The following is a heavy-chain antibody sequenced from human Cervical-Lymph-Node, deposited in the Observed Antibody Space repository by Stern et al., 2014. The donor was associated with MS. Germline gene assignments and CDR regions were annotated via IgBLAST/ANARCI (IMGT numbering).Heavy chain of an antibody. CDR3: ARDSTAWSPSFDY. D-gene: IGHD1-1*01. Sequence: VQLVESGPGLVKPSETLSLTCAVSGGSISGYYWNWIRQSPGKGLEWIGSVYYSGKTNHNPSLNGRVTISLDTSKSQFSLRLSSVTAGDTAVYYCARDSTAWSPSFDYWGQGTLVTVSS. J-gene: IGHJ4*02. CDR2: VYYSGKT. CDR1: GGSISGYY. V-gene: IGHV4-59*01.